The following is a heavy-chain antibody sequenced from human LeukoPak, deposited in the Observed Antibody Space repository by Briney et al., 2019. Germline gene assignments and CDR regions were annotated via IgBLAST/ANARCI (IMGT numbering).Heavy chain of an antibody. J-gene: IGHJ6*03. Sequence: GGSLRLSCAASGFTFSSYAMHWVRQAPGKGLEWVAVISYDGSNKYYADSVKGRFTISRDNSKNTLYLQMNSLRAEDTAVYYCAREPNYSYYYMDVWGKGTTVTVSS. CDR1: GFTFSSYA. V-gene: IGHV3-30-3*01. CDR2: ISYDGSNK. CDR3: AREPNYSYYYMDV.